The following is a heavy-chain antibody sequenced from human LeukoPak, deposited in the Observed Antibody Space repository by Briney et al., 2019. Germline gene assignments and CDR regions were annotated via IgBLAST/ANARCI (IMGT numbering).Heavy chain of an antibody. D-gene: IGHD4-17*01. Sequence: SQTLSLTCAVSGGPISSGGYSWSWIRQPPGKGLEWIGYIYHSGSTYYNPSLKSRVTISVDRSKNQFSLKLSSVTAADTAVYYCARGNGDYPEYFQHWGQGTLVTVSS. CDR2: IYHSGST. J-gene: IGHJ1*01. V-gene: IGHV4-30-2*01. CDR1: GGPISSGGYS. CDR3: ARGNGDYPEYFQH.